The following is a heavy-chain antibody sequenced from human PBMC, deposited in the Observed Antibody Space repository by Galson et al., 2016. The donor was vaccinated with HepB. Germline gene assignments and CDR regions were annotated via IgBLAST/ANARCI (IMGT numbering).Heavy chain of an antibody. CDR3: ARGKGWSPLNYYFDS. Sequence: SETLSLTCTVSSNSISSYYWSWIRQPPGKGLEWIGYIYYSGTTNYNPSLKSRVTISVDTSKNQFSLKLSSVTAADPAVYYCARGKGWSPLNYYFDSWGQGTLVTVSS. CDR1: SNSISSYY. V-gene: IGHV4-59*08. CDR2: IYYSGTT. J-gene: IGHJ4*02. D-gene: IGHD2-15*01.